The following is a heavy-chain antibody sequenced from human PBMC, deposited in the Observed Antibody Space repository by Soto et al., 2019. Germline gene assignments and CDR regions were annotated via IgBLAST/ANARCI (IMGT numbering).Heavy chain of an antibody. CDR2: MYHTGST. CDR3: ATRPDGHPYFDS. Sequence: QVQLQESGPGLVKPSGTLSLTCAVSGGSISSNIWWTWVRQPPGKGLEWIGQMYHTGSTNYNPSLKGRVTISVDKSKNEFSLKLTSVTAADTAVFFCATRPDGHPYFDSWGQGTLVTVSS. J-gene: IGHJ4*02. D-gene: IGHD6-6*01. CDR1: GGSISSNIW. V-gene: IGHV4-4*02.